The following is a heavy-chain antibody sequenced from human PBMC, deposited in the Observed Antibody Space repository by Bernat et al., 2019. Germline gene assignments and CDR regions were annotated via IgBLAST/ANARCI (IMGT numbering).Heavy chain of an antibody. CDR3: ANLGEFVNYYYYYGMDV. D-gene: IGHD3-16*01. CDR2: ISGSGGST. CDR1: GFTFSSYA. Sequence: EVQLLESGGGLVQPGGSLRLSCAASGFTFSSYAMSWVRQAPGKGLEWVSAISGSGGSTYYTDSVKGRFTISRDNSKNTLYLQMNSLRAEDTAVYYCANLGEFVNYYYYYGMDVWGQGTTVTVSS. V-gene: IGHV3-23*01. J-gene: IGHJ6*01.